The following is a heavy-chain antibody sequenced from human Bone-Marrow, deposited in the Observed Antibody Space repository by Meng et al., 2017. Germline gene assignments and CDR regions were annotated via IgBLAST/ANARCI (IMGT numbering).Heavy chain of an antibody. Sequence: SVKVSCKASGGTFSSYTISWVLQAPGQGLEWMGRIIPILGIANYEQKLQGIVTITADNYTSTAYMELSSLRSEDTAVYYCARDYGDYRNQDWGQGTLVTVSS. J-gene: IGHJ4*02. CDR3: ARDYGDYRNQD. CDR2: IIPILGIA. V-gene: IGHV1-69*04. D-gene: IGHD4-17*01. CDR1: GGTFSSYT.